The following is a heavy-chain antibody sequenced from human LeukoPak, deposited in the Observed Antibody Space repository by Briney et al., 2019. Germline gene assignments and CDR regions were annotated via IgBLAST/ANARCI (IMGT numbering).Heavy chain of an antibody. CDR1: GFTFSSYA. V-gene: IGHV3-7*01. J-gene: IGHJ3*02. CDR2: IKPDGREK. CDR3: ASGGGATRSGYAFDM. D-gene: IGHD1-26*01. Sequence: GRSLRLSCAASGFTFSSYAMHWVRQAPGKGLEWVANIKPDGREKYYVDSVKGRFTISRDNAKNSLYMQMNSLRAEDTAVYYCASGGGATRSGYAFDMWGQGTMVTVSS.